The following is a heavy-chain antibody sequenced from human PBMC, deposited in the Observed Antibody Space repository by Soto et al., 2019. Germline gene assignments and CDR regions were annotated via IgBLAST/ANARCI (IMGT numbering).Heavy chain of an antibody. CDR1: GFSLSTSGVG. J-gene: IGHJ4*02. V-gene: IGHV2-5*01. CDR3: AHRDGDRNFDS. D-gene: IGHD4-17*01. Sequence: QITLKESGPTLVKPTQTLTLTCTFSGFSLSTSGVGVGWIRQPPGKALEWLALIYWNDDKGYSPSLKSRLTITKDTSKNQVVLTMTIMDPVDTATYCCAHRDGDRNFDSWGQGTLVTVSS. CDR2: IYWNDDK.